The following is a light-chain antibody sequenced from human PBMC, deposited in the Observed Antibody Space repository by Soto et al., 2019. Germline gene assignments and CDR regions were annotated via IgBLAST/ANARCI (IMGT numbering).Light chain of an antibody. V-gene: IGKV1-8*01. J-gene: IGKJ2*01. Sequence: AIRMTQSPSSFSASTGDRVTITCRASQGISSYLAWYQQKPGKAPKLLIYAASTLQSGVPSRFSGSGSGTEFTLTISSLQSEDFAVYYCQQYNNWPPQYTFGQGTKVDIK. CDR2: AAS. CDR3: QQYNNWPPQYT. CDR1: QGISSY.